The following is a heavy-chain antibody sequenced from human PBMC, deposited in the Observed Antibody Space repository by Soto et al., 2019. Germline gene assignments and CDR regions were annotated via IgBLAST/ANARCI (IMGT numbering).Heavy chain of an antibody. CDR2: IYYSEKT. CDR1: GGSISSGDYF. CDR3: ARAPLISIFFAYGMDV. V-gene: IGHV4-31*03. Sequence: QVQLQESGPGLVKPSQTLSLTCTVSGGSISSGDYFWTWIRQHPGKGLEWIGYIYYSEKTYYNPSLKSRVTISVDTSKNHFSLKLSSVTAAAMPVYYCARAPLISIFFAYGMDVWGQGTTVTVSS. J-gene: IGHJ6*02. D-gene: IGHD3-3*02.